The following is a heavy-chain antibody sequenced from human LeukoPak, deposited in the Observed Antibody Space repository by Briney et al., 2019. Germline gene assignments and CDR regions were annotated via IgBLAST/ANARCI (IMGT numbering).Heavy chain of an antibody. CDR3: ARVDILTGYYFFDS. J-gene: IGHJ4*02. CDR1: GYTFTSYG. D-gene: IGHD3-9*01. V-gene: IGHV1-18*01. Sequence: PGASVKVSCKASGYTFTSYGISWVRQAPGQGLEWMGWISSNDGNTYYVQNFQGRVTMTTDTSTSTAYMELRSLRSDDTAVYYCARVDILTGYYFFDSWGQGTLVTVSS. CDR2: ISSNDGNT.